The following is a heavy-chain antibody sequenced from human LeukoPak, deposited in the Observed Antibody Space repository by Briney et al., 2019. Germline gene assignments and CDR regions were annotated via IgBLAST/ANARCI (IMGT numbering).Heavy chain of an antibody. CDR1: GFIFSSYA. CDR2: IGASGGDT. Sequence: AGGSLRLSCTASGFIFSSYAMTWVRQAPGKGLEWVSTIGASGGDTYYADSMKGRVTIVRDNSKNSLYLHMNSLRVDETAIYYCGRGSRETTMFYYYYMDVWGKGTTVIVSS. CDR3: GRGSRETTMFYYYYMDV. J-gene: IGHJ6*03. V-gene: IGHV3-23*01. D-gene: IGHD3-10*01.